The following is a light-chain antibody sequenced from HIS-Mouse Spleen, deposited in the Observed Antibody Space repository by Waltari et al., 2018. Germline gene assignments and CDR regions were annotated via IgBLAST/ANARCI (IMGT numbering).Light chain of an antibody. CDR1: SSNIGSNY. CDR2: RNK. V-gene: IGLV1-47*01. Sequence: QSVLTQPPSASGTPGQRVTISCSGSSSNIGSNYVYWYQQLPGTAPTLLIYRNKRRPSGVPDRFSGSKAGTSASLAISGLRSEDEADYYCAAWDDSLSGPVFGGGTKLTVL. CDR3: AAWDDSLSGPV. J-gene: IGLJ3*02.